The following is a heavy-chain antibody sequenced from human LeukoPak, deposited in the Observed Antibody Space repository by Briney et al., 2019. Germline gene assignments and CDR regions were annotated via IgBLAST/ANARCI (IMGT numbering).Heavy chain of an antibody. CDR1: GYTFTGYY. D-gene: IGHD2-2*01. CDR2: INPNSGGT. V-gene: IGHV1-2*02. CDR3: ARVDIPAATSRWE. J-gene: IGHJ4*02. Sequence: ASVKVSCKASGYTFTGYYMHWVRQAPGPGLEWMGWINPNSGGTTYAQKFQGRVTMTRDTSISTAYMELSRLRSDDTAVYYCARVDIPAATSRWEWGQGTLVTVSS.